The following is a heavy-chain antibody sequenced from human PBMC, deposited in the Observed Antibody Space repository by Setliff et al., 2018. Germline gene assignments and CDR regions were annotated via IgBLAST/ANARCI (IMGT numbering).Heavy chain of an antibody. V-gene: IGHV3-23*01. CDR2: ISGYGSRT. Sequence: PGGSLRLSCAASGFTFSSYAMTWVRQAPGKGLEWVSGISGYGSRTYYADSVKGRSTISRDNSQNTVYLQMNSLRAEDTAVYYCIRDTSGRDAFDIWGQGIMVT. J-gene: IGHJ3*02. CDR1: GFTFSSYA. D-gene: IGHD6-19*01. CDR3: IRDTSGRDAFDI.